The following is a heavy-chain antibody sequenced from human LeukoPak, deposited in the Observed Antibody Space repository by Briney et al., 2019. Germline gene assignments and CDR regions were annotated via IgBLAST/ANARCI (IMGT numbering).Heavy chain of an antibody. CDR2: IYTSGST. Sequence: SETLSLTCTVSGGSFSSYYWSWIRQSAGKGLEWIGRIYTSGSTNYNPSLKSRVTMSVDTSKNQFSLKLSSVTAADTAVYYCARNRVVGAPNFDYWGQGTLVTVFS. D-gene: IGHD1-26*01. CDR3: ARNRVVGAPNFDY. V-gene: IGHV4-4*07. CDR1: GGSFSSYY. J-gene: IGHJ4*02.